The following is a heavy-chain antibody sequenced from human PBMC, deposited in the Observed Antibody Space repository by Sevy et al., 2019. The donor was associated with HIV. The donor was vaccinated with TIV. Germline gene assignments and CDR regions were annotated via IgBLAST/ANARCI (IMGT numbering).Heavy chain of an antibody. V-gene: IGHV3-23*01. CDR2: ISGHGGGT. J-gene: IGHJ4*02. CDR1: GVTFSSYA. CDR3: AKDSGISAQIVVALRY. D-gene: IGHD3-22*01. Sequence: GGSLRLSCADSGVTFSSYAMSWVRQAPGKGLEWVSTISGHGGGTYYAGAVKGRFTISRDNSKKMVYLQMNSLRAEDTAVYYYAKDSGISAQIVVALRYWGQGTQVTVSS.